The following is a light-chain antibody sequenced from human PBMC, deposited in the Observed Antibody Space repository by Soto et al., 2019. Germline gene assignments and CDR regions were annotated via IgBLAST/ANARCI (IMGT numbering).Light chain of an antibody. CDR1: QSISNY. CDR3: QQSFSTPIT. J-gene: IGKJ5*01. V-gene: IGKV1-39*01. CDR2: AAF. Sequence: DIQMTQSPSSLSASVGDRVTITCRASQSISNYVNWYQQIPGKAPKLLIYAAFSLQSGVPSRFSGSASGTNFALTISSLQPEDFATYFCQQSFSTPITFGQGTRLEIK.